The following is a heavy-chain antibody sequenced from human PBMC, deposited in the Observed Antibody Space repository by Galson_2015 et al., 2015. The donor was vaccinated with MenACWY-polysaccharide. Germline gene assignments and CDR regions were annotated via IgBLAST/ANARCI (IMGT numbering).Heavy chain of an antibody. Sequence: SLRLSCAASGFTFSSYSMNWVRQAPGKGLEWVSSISSSSSYIYYADSVKGRFTISRDNAKNSLYLQMNSLRAEDTAVYYCARDQGPSLDEEWPFDYWGQGTLVTVSS. CDR3: ARDQGPSLDEEWPFDY. CDR1: GFTFSSYS. CDR2: ISSSSSYI. J-gene: IGHJ4*02. V-gene: IGHV3-21*01. D-gene: IGHD3-3*01.